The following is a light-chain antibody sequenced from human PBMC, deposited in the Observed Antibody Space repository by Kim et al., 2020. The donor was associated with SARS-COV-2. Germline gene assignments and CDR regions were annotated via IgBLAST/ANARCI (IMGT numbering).Light chain of an antibody. CDR2: GAS. CDR1: QSVSNN. V-gene: IGKV3-15*01. CDR3: LQYNKWPPWT. Sequence: EIVMTQSPATLSVSPGERATLSCRASQSVSNNLAWYQQKPGQPPRLLIYGASTRATDIPARFSGSGSGTEFTLTISSLQSEDLAVYYCLQYNKWPPWTFGRGTKVDIK. J-gene: IGKJ1*01.